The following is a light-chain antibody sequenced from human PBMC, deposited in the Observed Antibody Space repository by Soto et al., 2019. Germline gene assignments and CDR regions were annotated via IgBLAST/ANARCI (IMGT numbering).Light chain of an antibody. J-gene: IGLJ2*01. Sequence: QSALTQPASVSGSPGQSITISCIGTSSDVGSYNFVSWYQQRPGKAPKLMIYEVNNRPSGVSNRFSGSKSGNTASLTISGLQAEDEADYYCCSYAGSSTLVFGGGTKVTVL. CDR1: SSDVGSYNF. CDR3: CSYAGSSTLV. CDR2: EVN. V-gene: IGLV2-23*02.